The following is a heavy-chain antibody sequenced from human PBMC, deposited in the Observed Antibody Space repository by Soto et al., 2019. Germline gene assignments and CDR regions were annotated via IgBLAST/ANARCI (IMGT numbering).Heavy chain of an antibody. CDR3: ARSWGGDGYSH. D-gene: IGHD2-15*01. CDR2: ISYMGTT. J-gene: IGHJ4*02. Sequence: SETLSLTCTVSGGSMNNYYWSWIRQAPGKGLQYIGYISYMGTTNYNPSLKSRVTISLDTSKSHFSLTLRSVNAVDTGVYYCARSWGGDGYSHWGQGTLVTVSS. V-gene: IGHV4-59*08. CDR1: GGSMNNYY.